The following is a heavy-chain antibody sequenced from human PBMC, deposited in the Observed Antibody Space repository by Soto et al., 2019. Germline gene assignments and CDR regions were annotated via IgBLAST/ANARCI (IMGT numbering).Heavy chain of an antibody. CDR3: ARYLHYDSSGYFWPVHSHAFDI. Sequence: PSETLSLTCTVSGGSISSGGYYWSWIRQHPGKGLEWIGYIYYSGSTYYNPSLKSRVTISVDTSKNQFSLKLSSVTAADTAVYYCARYLHYDSSGYFWPVHSHAFDIWGQGTMVTVSS. V-gene: IGHV4-31*03. CDR2: IYYSGST. CDR1: GGSISSGGYY. D-gene: IGHD3-22*01. J-gene: IGHJ3*02.